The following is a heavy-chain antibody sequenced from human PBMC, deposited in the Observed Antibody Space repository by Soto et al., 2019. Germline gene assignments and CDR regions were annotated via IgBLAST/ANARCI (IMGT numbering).Heavy chain of an antibody. D-gene: IGHD3-10*01. CDR1: GFTFSIYA. CDR3: ARGSYYSSGTVHRPYDY. V-gene: IGHV3-64*02. Sequence: GGSLRLSCATSGFTFSIYAMHWVRQAPGKGLEYVSAISYDGTITYYADSVKGRFTISRDDSRNTVYLQMGSLRPEDMAIYYCARGSYYSSGTVHRPYDYWGQGTLVTVSS. J-gene: IGHJ4*02. CDR2: ISYDGTIT.